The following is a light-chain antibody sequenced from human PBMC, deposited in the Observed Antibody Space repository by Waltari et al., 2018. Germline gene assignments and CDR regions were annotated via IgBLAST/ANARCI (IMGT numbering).Light chain of an antibody. CDR2: DVT. Sequence: QSALTQPRSVSGSPGQSVTISCLGTSGAVGGHDFVSWFHELPGKAPKLIIYDVTKRPPGVPHRFSGSNSANTASRTICGLQAEDEANYYCSSYAGRYTHIFGGGTKLTVL. CDR1: SGAVGGHDF. V-gene: IGLV2-11*01. CDR3: SSYAGRYTHI. J-gene: IGLJ2*01.